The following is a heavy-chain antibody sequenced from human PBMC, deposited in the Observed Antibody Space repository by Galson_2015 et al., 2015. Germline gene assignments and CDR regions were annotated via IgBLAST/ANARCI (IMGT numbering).Heavy chain of an antibody. CDR2: INSEGSST. CDR3: ARGTPNYYYYYGMDV. D-gene: IGHD2-2*01. CDR1: GFTFSSYW. J-gene: IGHJ6*02. V-gene: IGHV3-74*01. Sequence: SLRLSCAASGFTFSSYWMHWVRQAPGKGLVWVSRINSEGSSTSYADSVKGRFTISRDNAKNTLYLQMNSLRAEDTAVYYCARGTPNYYYYYGMDVWGQGTTVTVSS.